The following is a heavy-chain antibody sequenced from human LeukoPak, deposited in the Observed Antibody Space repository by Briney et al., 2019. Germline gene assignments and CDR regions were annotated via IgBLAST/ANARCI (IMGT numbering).Heavy chain of an antibody. J-gene: IGHJ4*02. V-gene: IGHV3-53*05. CDR2: IYSGGST. Sequence: QAGGSLRLSCAASGFTVSSNYMSWVRQAPGKGLEWVSVIYSGGSTYYADSVKGRFTISRDNSKNTLYLQMNSLRAEDTAVYYCARDYRITKRGYFDYWGQGTLVTVSS. CDR1: GFTVSSNY. CDR3: ARDYRITKRGYFDY. D-gene: IGHD1-20*01.